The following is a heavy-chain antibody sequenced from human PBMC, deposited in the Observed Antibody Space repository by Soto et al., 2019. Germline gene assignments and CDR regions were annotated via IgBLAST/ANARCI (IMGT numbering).Heavy chain of an antibody. D-gene: IGHD2-15*01. CDR2: IYYSGST. V-gene: IGHV4-39*01. J-gene: IGHJ4*02. Sequence: SETLSLTCTVSGGSISSSSYYWGWIRQPPGKGLEWIGSIYYSGSTYYNPSLKSRVTISVDTSKNQFSLKLSSVTAADTAVYYCASHRSAPLRYCSGGSCQTNDYWGQGTLVTVSS. CDR1: GGSISSSSYY. CDR3: ASHRSAPLRYCSGGSCQTNDY.